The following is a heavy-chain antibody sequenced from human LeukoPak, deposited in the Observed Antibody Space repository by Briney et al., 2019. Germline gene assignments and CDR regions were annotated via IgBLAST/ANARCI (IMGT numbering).Heavy chain of an antibody. J-gene: IGHJ5*02. D-gene: IGHD3-3*01. CDR3: ARIGGIFGVVNWFDP. CDR2: FDPEDGET. CDR1: GYTLTELS. V-gene: IGHV1-24*01. Sequence: GASVKVSCKVSGYTLTELSMHWVRQAPGKGLEWMGGFDPEDGETIYAQKFQGRVTMTRNTSISTAYMELSSLRSEDTAVYYCARIGGIFGVVNWFDPWGQGTLVTVSS.